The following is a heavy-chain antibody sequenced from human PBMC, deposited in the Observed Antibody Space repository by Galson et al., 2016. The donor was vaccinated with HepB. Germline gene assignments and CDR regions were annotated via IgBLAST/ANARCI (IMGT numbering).Heavy chain of an antibody. Sequence: SVKVSCKASGYTFTNYDINWVRQAPGQGLEWMGRVNPNSGDTGYAQKFQGRVTLTRNTSISTAYMELSSLRSDDTAVYYCARAGVYFYGSQMDYWGPGTLLTVSS. D-gene: IGHD3-10*01. CDR3: ARAGVYFYGSQMDY. CDR2: VNPNSGDT. CDR1: GYTFTNYD. V-gene: IGHV1-8*01. J-gene: IGHJ4*02.